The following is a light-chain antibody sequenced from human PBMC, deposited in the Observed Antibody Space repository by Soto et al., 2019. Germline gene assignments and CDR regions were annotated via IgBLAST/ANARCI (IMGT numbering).Light chain of an antibody. CDR1: SSDIGGYNY. CDR2: EVR. Sequence: QSALTQPPSASGSPGQSVTISCTGTSSDIGGYNYVSWYQQYPGRAPKVIIFEVRKRPSGVSTRFSGSKSGDTASLTISGLQAEDEADYYCSSYRSSTTFVFGTGTKLTVL. J-gene: IGLJ1*01. CDR3: SSYRSSTTFV. V-gene: IGLV2-14*01.